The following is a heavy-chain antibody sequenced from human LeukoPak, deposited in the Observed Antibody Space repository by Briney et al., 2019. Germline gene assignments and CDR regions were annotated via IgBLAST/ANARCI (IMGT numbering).Heavy chain of an antibody. CDR1: GYSFTSYY. CDR3: ATAKFGGNSYFDY. CDR2: INPKDGGT. Sequence: ASVKVSCKASGYSFTSYYVHCVRQAPGQGLEWVGVINPKDGGTISAQKLQDRVALTSDTSTSTVYMELSSLRSEDTAVYYCATAKFGGNSYFDYWGQGTLVTVSS. J-gene: IGHJ4*02. D-gene: IGHD4-23*01. V-gene: IGHV1-46*04.